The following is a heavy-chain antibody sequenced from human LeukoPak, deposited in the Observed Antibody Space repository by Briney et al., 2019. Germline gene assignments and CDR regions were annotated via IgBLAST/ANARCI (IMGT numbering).Heavy chain of an antibody. Sequence: GGSLRLSCAASGFTFSSYWMSWVRQAPGKGLEWVANIKQDGSEKYYVDSVKGRFTISRDNAKNSLYLQMNSLRAEDTAVYYCATSIAAATPIPLGAFDIWGQGTMVTVSS. D-gene: IGHD6-13*01. CDR3: ATSIAAATPIPLGAFDI. J-gene: IGHJ3*02. CDR1: GFTFSSYW. CDR2: IKQDGSEK. V-gene: IGHV3-7*01.